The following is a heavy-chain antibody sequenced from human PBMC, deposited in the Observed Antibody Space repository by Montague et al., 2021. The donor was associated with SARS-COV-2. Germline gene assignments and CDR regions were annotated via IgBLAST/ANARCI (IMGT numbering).Heavy chain of an antibody. CDR2: MNPNSGNT. V-gene: IGHV1-8*01. D-gene: IGHD3-22*01. CDR3: ARAYDSSGWLDY. J-gene: IGHJ4*02. CDR1: GYTFTSYD. Sequence: SVKVSCKASGYTFTSYDINWVRQATVQGLEWMGWMNPNSGNTGYXQKFQGRVTMTRNTSISTAYMELTSLRSEDTALYYCARAYDSSGWLDYWGQGTLVTVSS.